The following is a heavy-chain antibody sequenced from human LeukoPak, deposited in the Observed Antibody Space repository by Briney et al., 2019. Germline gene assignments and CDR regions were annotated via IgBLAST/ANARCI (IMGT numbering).Heavy chain of an antibody. Sequence: GGSLGLSCAASGFTFSSYSMNWVRQAPGKGLEWVSSISSDSSYIYYTDSVKGRFTISRDNAKNSLYLQMNSLRAEDTAVYYCARDYKRFSDYWGQGTLVTVSS. J-gene: IGHJ4*02. CDR3: ARDYKRFSDY. V-gene: IGHV3-21*01. CDR2: ISSDSSYI. D-gene: IGHD5-24*01. CDR1: GFTFSSYS.